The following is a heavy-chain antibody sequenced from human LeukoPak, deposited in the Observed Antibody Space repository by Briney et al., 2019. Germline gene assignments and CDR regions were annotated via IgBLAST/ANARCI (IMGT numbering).Heavy chain of an antibody. D-gene: IGHD4-17*01. J-gene: IGHJ4*02. CDR3: AKDPHPSAVTTRTEPDY. CDR2: ISGSGSST. Sequence: PGGSVRLSCAASGFTLRSYAMRGVRQAPGKGLEGVSVISGSGSSTNYADSVKGRFTISRDNSKNTLYLQMNSLRAEDTAVYYCAKDPHPSAVTTRTEPDYWGQGTLVTVSS. V-gene: IGHV3-23*01. CDR1: GFTLRSYA.